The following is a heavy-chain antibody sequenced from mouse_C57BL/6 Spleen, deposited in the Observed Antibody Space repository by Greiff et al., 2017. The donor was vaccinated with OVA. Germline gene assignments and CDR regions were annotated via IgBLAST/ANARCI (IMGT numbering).Heavy chain of an antibody. CDR1: GFSLTSYG. V-gene: IGHV2-2*01. Sequence: QVQLKESGPGLVQPSQSLSITCTVSGFSLTSYGVHWVRQSPGKGLEWLGVIWSGGSTDYNAAFISRLSISKDNSKSQVFFKMNSLQADDTAIYYCARKPNWYGDWFAYWGQGTLVTVSA. CDR3: ARKPNWYGDWFAY. CDR2: IWSGGST. D-gene: IGHD4-1*01. J-gene: IGHJ3*01.